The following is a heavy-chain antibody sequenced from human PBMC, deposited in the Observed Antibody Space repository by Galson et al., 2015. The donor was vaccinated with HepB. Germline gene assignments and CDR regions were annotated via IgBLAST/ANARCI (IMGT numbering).Heavy chain of an antibody. J-gene: IGHJ4*02. CDR2: IDPDSGGT. Sequence: SVKVSCKASGYTFTGYYVHWVRQAPGQGLVWMGWIDPDSGGTKYAQRFQDRVTMTRDTSINTAYMDLSSLRSDDTAVYYCARDPGGAADYIVDYWGQGSLVTVSS. CDR3: ARDPGGAADYIVDY. D-gene: IGHD3-16*01. CDR1: GYTFTGYY. V-gene: IGHV1-2*02.